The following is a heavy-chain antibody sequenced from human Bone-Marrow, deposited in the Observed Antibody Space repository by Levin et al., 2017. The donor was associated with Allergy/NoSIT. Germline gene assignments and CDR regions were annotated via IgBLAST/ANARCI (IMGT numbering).Heavy chain of an antibody. CDR1: GFTFAGCW. D-gene: IGHD3-10*01. CDR3: ARFRSLGD. V-gene: IGHV3-7*01. J-gene: IGHJ4*02. Sequence: GGSLRLSCTASGFTFAGCWMSWVRQAPERGLECVANINQDGGERYYLDSVKGRFTVSRDNAKNSLYLQMNSLTVDDTAVYYCARFRSLGDWGQGALVTVSS. CDR2: INQDGGER.